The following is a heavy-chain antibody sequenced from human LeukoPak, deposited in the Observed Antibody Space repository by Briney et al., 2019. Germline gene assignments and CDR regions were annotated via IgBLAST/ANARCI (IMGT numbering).Heavy chain of an antibody. J-gene: IGHJ6*03. CDR3: ATNVWGSYRKNYYYYYMDI. Sequence: ASVKVSCKASGYTFNTYPITWVRQAPGKGLEWMGGFDPEDGETIYAQKFQGRVTMTEDTSTDTAYMELSSLRSEDTAVYYCATNVWGSYRKNYYYYYMDIWGKGTTVTVSS. CDR2: FDPEDGET. CDR1: GYTFNTYP. D-gene: IGHD3-16*02. V-gene: IGHV1-24*01.